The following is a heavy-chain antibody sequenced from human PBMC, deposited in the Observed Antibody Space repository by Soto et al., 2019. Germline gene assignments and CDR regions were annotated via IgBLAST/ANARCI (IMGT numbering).Heavy chain of an antibody. CDR2: ISSSSSYI. CDR3: ARVFEYTRSYYFDY. D-gene: IGHD2-2*01. Sequence: GGSLRLSCAASGFTFSSNSMNWVRQAPGKGLEWVSSISSSSSYIYYADSVKGRFTISRDNAKNSLYLQMNSLRAEDTAVYYCARVFEYTRSYYFDYWGQGTLVTVSS. CDR1: GFTFSSNS. V-gene: IGHV3-21*01. J-gene: IGHJ4*02.